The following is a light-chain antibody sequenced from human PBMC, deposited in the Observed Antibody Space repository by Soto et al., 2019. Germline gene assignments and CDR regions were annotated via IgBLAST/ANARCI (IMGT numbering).Light chain of an antibody. CDR3: QHHGDLIG. CDR2: GAS. CDR1: QSVSSY. J-gene: IGKJ4*01. Sequence: EIVLTQSPATLSLSPGERATLSCRASQSVSSYLAWYQQRPGQAPRLLIYGASTRATGIPARFSGSGSGTDFTLTISRLEPEDFAVYYCQHHGDLIGFGGGTKVDIK. V-gene: IGKV3-11*01.